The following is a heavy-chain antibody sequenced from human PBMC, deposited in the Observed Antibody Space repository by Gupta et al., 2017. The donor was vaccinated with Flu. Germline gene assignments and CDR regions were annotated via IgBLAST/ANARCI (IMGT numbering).Heavy chain of an antibody. CDR2: ISYDGSNK. Sequence: RQAAGKGLEWVEVISYDGSNKYYADSVKGRFTISRDNSKNTLYLQMNSLRAEDTAVYYCARDLAAAGRGHDYWGQGTLVTVSS. D-gene: IGHD6-13*01. CDR3: ARDLAAAGRGHDY. V-gene: IGHV3-30-3*01. J-gene: IGHJ4*02.